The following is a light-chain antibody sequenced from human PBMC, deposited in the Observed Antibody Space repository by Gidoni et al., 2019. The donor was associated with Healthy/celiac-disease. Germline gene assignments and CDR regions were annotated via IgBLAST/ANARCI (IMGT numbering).Light chain of an antibody. V-gene: IGKV1-5*03. CDR3: QQYNSYWGT. CDR1: QSISTW. CDR2: KAS. J-gene: IGKJ1*01. Sequence: DIQMTQSPSTLSASVGDRVTITCRASQSISTWLAWYQQKPGKAPKLLIYKASSLESGVPSRFSGSCSWTEFTLTISSLQPDDFATYYCQQYNSYWGTFGQGTKVEIK.